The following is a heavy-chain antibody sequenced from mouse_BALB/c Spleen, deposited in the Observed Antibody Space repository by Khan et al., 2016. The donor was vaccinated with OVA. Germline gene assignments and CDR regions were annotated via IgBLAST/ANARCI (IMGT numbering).Heavy chain of an antibody. Sequence: QVRLQQSGAELARPGASVKMSCKASGYTFTTYTMHWVKQRPGQGLEWIGYINPSNGYTNYNQKFKDKSTLTADKSSSTAYMQLSSLTSDYSEVYYSARGGAYYRSDGWFSYWGQGTLVTVSA. J-gene: IGHJ3*01. CDR2: INPSNGYT. CDR3: ARGGAYYRSDGWFSY. V-gene: IGHV1-4*01. D-gene: IGHD2-14*01. CDR1: GYTFTTYT.